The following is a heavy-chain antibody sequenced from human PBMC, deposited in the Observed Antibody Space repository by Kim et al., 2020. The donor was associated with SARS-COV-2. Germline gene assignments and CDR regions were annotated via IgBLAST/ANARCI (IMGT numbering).Heavy chain of an antibody. V-gene: IGHV3-21*01. D-gene: IGHD3-16*02. CDR2: ISNSSSYI. CDR1: GFTFSSYS. CDR3: ARETYRGKVDY. J-gene: IGHJ4*02. Sequence: GGSLRLSCAASGFTFSSYSMNWVCQAPGKGLEWVSAISNSSSYIYYADSVKGRFTISRDNAKNSLYLLMNSLRAEDTAVYYCARETYRGKVDYCGEG.